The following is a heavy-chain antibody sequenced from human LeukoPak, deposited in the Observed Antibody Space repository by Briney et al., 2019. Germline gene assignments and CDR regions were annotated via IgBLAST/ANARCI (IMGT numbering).Heavy chain of an antibody. V-gene: IGHV3-48*02. Sequence: GGFLRLSCAASGFIFSSYSMNWVRQAPGKGLEWVSYISTTGSTIYYADSVKGRFTISRDNAKNSLYLQMNSLRDEDTAVYYCARDRSSSGYYPFDYWGQGTLVTVSS. CDR1: GFIFSSYS. J-gene: IGHJ4*02. D-gene: IGHD3-22*01. CDR2: ISTTGSTI. CDR3: ARDRSSSGYYPFDY.